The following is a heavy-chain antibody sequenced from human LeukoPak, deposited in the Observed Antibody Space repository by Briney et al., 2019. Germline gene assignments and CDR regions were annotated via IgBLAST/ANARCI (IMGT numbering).Heavy chain of an antibody. CDR1: GGTFSSYA. D-gene: IGHD2-15*01. CDR2: IIPIFGTA. Sequence: SVKVSCKASGGTFSSYAISWVRQAPGQGLEWMGGIIPIFGTANYAQKFQGRVTITADESTSTAYMELSSLRSEDTAVYYCAREVVAAFQGFDYWGQGTPVTVSS. CDR3: AREVVAAFQGFDY. V-gene: IGHV1-69*01. J-gene: IGHJ4*02.